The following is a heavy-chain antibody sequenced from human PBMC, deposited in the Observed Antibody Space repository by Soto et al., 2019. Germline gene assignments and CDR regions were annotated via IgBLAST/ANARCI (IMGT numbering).Heavy chain of an antibody. V-gene: IGHV5-51*01. J-gene: IGHJ6*02. CDR2: IYPGDSDT. D-gene: IGHD4-4*01. CDR3: ARQEYDYSNYFRPYYYYGMDV. CDR1: GYSFTSYW. Sequence: PGESLKISCKGSGYSFTSYWIGWVRQMPGKGLEWMGIIYPGDSDTRYSPSFQGQVTISADKSISTAYLQRSSLKASDTAMYYCARQEYDYSNYFRPYYYYGMDVWGQGTTVTVSS.